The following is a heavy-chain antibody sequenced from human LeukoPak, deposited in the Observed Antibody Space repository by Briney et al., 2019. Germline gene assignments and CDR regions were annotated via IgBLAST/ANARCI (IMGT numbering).Heavy chain of an antibody. CDR3: AKHSGNYYFDH. CDR2: ISVSGGDT. D-gene: IGHD1-26*01. V-gene: IGHV3-23*01. J-gene: IGHJ4*02. Sequence: GASVRLSCAVCVFIFTTYAMSWVRQAPAKGLEGVSAISVSGGDTLYADSVRGRLTISSDNSMTTLYLQRNRLTAEDTAMYYCAKHSGNYYFDHWGQGTLVTVSA. CDR1: VFIFTTYA.